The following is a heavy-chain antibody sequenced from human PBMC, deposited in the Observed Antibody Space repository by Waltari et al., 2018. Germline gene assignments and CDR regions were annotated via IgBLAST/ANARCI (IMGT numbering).Heavy chain of an antibody. V-gene: IGHV1-69*12. J-gene: IGHJ3*02. CDR3: ARQRDSGSYYAADAFDI. D-gene: IGHD1-26*01. CDR2: IIPIFGAG. CDR1: GGTFSSYS. Sequence: QVQLVQSGAEVKKPGSSVKVSCKSSGGTFSSYSLHGVRQAPGQGLEWMGGIIPIFGAGNSAQKFQGRVTITADEPTSTAYMELSSLRPTDTAVYYCARQRDSGSYYAADAFDIWGQGTMVTVSS.